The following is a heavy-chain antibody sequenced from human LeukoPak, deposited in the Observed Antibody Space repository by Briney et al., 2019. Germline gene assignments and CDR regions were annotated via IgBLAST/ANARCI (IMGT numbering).Heavy chain of an antibody. J-gene: IGHJ5*02. CDR2: ISSSSSYI. D-gene: IGHD3-10*01. CDR1: GFTFSSYS. V-gene: IGHV3-21*04. Sequence: PGGSLRLSCAASGFTFSSYSMSWVRQAPGKGLEWVSSISSSSSYIYYADSVKGRFTISRDNAKNSLYLQMNSLRAEDTAVYYCARANMVRGVGSFFDRNWFDPWGQGTLVTVSS. CDR3: ARANMVRGVGSFFDRNWFDP.